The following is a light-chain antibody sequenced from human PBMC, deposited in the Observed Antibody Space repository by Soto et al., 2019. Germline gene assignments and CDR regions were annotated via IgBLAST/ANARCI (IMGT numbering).Light chain of an antibody. CDR3: SSYTSSSSNYV. CDR1: SSDVGGYNY. J-gene: IGLJ1*01. V-gene: IGLV2-14*01. CDR2: DVS. Sequence: QSVLTQPASASGSPGQSITISCTGTSSDVGGYNYVSWYQQHPGKAPKLMIYDVSNRPSGVSNRFSGSKPGNTASLTISGLQAEDEADYYCSSYTSSSSNYVFGTGTKVTVL.